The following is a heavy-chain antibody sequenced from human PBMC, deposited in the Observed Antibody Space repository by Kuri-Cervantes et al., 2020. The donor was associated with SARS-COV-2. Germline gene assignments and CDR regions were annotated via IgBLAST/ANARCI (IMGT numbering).Heavy chain of an antibody. CDR1: GGSISSSSYY. Sequence: SETLSLTCTVSGGSISSSSYYWGWIRQPPGEGLEWIGSIYYSGSTYYNPSLKSRVTISVDTSKNQCSLKLSSVTAADTAVYYCARLTTSYFDYWGQGTLVTVSS. CDR2: IYYSGST. V-gene: IGHV4-39*01. CDR3: ARLTTSYFDY. D-gene: IGHD4-11*01. J-gene: IGHJ4*02.